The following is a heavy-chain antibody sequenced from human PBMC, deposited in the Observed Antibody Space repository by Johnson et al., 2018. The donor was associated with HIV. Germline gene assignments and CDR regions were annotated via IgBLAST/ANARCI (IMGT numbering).Heavy chain of an antibody. J-gene: IGHJ3*02. CDR3: ASGIVGSVSYDAFDI. D-gene: IGHD3-10*01. Sequence: VQLVESGGGVVRPGGSVRLSCAASGLTFDDYGMHWVRQAPGKGLEWVAGIYWNGGSEDYADSVKGRFTISRDNSKNSMYLQMNKLRAEDTAVNYCASGIVGSVSYDAFDIWGQGTMVTVSS. CDR2: IYWNGGSE. CDR1: GLTFDDYG. V-gene: IGHV3-20*04.